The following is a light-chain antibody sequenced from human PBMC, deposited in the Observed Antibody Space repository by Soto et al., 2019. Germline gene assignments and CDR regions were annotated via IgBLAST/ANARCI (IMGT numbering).Light chain of an antibody. CDR1: RANIGSNA. CDR3: AAWDDSLTAFYV. V-gene: IGLV1-44*01. Sequence: QSVLTQPPSVSGTPGQRVTMACSVSRANIGSNAVNWYQDLPGTSPKLLVYDTHHRPSGVPDRFSGSKSGTSASLAISALQSEAEAEYYCAAWDDSLTAFYVFGTGTKVTVL. J-gene: IGLJ1*01. CDR2: DTH.